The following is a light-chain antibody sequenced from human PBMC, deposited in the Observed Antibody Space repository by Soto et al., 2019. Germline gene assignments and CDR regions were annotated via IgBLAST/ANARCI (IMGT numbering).Light chain of an antibody. CDR1: SSDGGDYNY. J-gene: IGLJ1*01. Sequence: QSALTQPPSASGSPGQSVTISCTGTSSDGGDYNYVSWYQQHPGKAPKLMIYEVSKRPSGVPDRFSGSKSGNTASLTVSGLQAEDEADYHCSSYAGSLYVFGTGTKLTVL. CDR3: SSYAGSLYV. CDR2: EVS. V-gene: IGLV2-8*01.